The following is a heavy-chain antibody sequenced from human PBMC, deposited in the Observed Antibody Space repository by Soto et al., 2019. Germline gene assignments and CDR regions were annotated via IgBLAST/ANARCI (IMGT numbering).Heavy chain of an antibody. CDR1: GGSISSSSYY. J-gene: IGHJ3*02. Sequence: SETLSLTCTVSGGSISSSSYYWGWIRQPPGKGLEWIGSIYYSGSTYYNQSLKSRVTLSVDTSKNQFSLKLSSVTAADTAVYYCVAYDSSGYDAFDIWGQGTMVS. CDR2: IYYSGST. CDR3: VAYDSSGYDAFDI. D-gene: IGHD3-22*01. V-gene: IGHV4-39*01.